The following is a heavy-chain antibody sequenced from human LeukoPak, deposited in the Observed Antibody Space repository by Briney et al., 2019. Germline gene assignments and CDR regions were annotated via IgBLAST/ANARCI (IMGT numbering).Heavy chain of an antibody. Sequence: PGGSLRLSCAASGFSVSSNHMSWVRQAPGKGLEWVSVIYSGGSPFYADSVKDRFTVSRDNSKNILYLQMNSLRPEDTALYYCARESSGYGFDFWGQGTLVTVSS. D-gene: IGHD3-22*01. CDR2: IYSGGSP. CDR1: GFSVSSNH. J-gene: IGHJ4*02. V-gene: IGHV3-66*02. CDR3: ARESSGYGFDF.